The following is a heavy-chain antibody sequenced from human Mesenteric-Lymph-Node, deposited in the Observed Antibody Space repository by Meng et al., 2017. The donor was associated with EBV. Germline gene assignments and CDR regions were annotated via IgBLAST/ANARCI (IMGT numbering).Heavy chain of an antibody. CDR2: IYYSGST. D-gene: IGHD3-22*01. J-gene: IGHJ4*02. Sequence: QRQLKESGPGLVKPSETLSLTCTVSGGSIFSRSTYYWVWIRQPPGKGLEWIGSIYYSGSTAYNPSLKSRVTMSVDTSKRQFSLKLSSVTAADTAVYFCARTHYYDSSGYPSPPDYWGQGTLVTVSS. CDR1: GGSIFSRSTYY. V-gene: IGHV4-39*01. CDR3: ARTHYYDSSGYPSPPDY.